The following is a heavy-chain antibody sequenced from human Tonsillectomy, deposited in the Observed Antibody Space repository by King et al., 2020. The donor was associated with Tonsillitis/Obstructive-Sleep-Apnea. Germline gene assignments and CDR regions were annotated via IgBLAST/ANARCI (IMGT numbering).Heavy chain of an antibody. CDR2: ISGSGGST. Sequence: VQLVESGGGLVQPGGSLRLSCAASGFTFSSYAMSWVRQAPGKGLEWVSAISGSGGSTYYADSVKGRFTISRDNSKNTLYLQMNSLRAEDTAVYYCAKLVAGYRSGWYPKGAWYFDLWGRGTLVTVSS. D-gene: IGHD6-19*01. J-gene: IGHJ2*01. V-gene: IGHV3-23*04. CDR1: GFTFSSYA. CDR3: AKLVAGYRSGWYPKGAWYFDL.